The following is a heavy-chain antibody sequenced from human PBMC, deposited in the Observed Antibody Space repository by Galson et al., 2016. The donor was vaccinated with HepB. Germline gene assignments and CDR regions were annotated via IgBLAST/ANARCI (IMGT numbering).Heavy chain of an antibody. CDR2: IAYDGSIK. CDR3: ARAYLYCSAGGCYALDY. CDR1: GFTFNSYA. V-gene: IGHV3-30-3*01. Sequence: SLRLSCAASGFTFNSYAMHWVRQAPGKGLEWVAVIAYDGSIKKYGDSVKGRFTISRDNSKTTLYLQMNSLRAEDTAVYYYARAYLYCSAGGCYALDYWGQGTLVTVSS. J-gene: IGHJ4*02. D-gene: IGHD2-15*01.